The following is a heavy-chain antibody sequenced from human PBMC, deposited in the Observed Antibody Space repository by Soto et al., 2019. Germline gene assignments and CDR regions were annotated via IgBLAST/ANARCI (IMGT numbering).Heavy chain of an antibody. D-gene: IGHD3-22*01. CDR3: ARGGYYDSTGYGN. J-gene: IGHJ4*02. Sequence: PGGSLRLSCAASGFTFSSYAMSWVRQAPGKGLEWVSGISVSGSTTYYADSVKGRFTISRDNSKNTLYLQMSSLRAEDTAVYYCARGGYYDSTGYGNWGQGTLVTVSS. CDR1: GFTFSSYA. V-gene: IGHV3-23*01. CDR2: ISVSGSTT.